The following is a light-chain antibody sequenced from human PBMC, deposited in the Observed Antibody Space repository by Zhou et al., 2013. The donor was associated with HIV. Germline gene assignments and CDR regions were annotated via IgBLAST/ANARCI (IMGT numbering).Light chain of an antibody. J-gene: IGKJ1*01. CDR2: SAS. Sequence: EIVLTQSPATLSLSPGERATLSCRASQSVSSYLAWYQQKPGQAPRLIIYSASRRATGIPDRFSGSGSGTDFTLTISRLEPEDFAVYYCHQYGTSPQPFGQGTKVEV. V-gene: IGKV3-20*01. CDR3: HQYGTSPQP. CDR1: QSVSSY.